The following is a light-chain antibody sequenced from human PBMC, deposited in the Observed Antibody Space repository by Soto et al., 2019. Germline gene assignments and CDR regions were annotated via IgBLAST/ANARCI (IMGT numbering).Light chain of an antibody. CDR2: AAS. CDR3: QQLNSYPQT. Sequence: DIQLTQSPSFLSASVGGGVTITCRASQGVSNHLAWYQQKPGKAPKLLIYAASTLQSGVPSRFSGSGSGTEFTLTISSLQPEDFATYYCQQLNSYPQTFGQGTKVEIK. V-gene: IGKV1-9*01. J-gene: IGKJ1*01. CDR1: QGVSNH.